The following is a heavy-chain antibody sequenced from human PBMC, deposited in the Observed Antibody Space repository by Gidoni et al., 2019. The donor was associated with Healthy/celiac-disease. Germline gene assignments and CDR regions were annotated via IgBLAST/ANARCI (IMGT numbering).Heavy chain of an antibody. CDR1: GYSISRGHY. Sequence: QVQLQESGPGLVKPSETLSLTCTVTGYSISRGHYWGWIRQPPGKGVEWIGIIYHSWSTYYNPSLKSRVTISVDTSKNQFSLKLISVTAADTAVYYCARGGYCSSTSCYGFLDYWGQGTLVTVSS. V-gene: IGHV4-38-2*02. CDR2: IYHSWST. CDR3: ARGGYCSSTSCYGFLDY. J-gene: IGHJ4*02. D-gene: IGHD2-2*01.